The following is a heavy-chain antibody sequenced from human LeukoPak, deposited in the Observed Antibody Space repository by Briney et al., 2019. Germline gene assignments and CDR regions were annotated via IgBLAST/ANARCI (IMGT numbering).Heavy chain of an antibody. Sequence: SETLSLTCTVSGGSISSGDYYWSWIRQPPGKGLEWIGYIYYSGSTYYNPSLKSRVTISVDTSKNQFSLKLSSVTAADTAVYYCARDNSSGWYGDWDYWGQGTLVTVSS. J-gene: IGHJ4*02. D-gene: IGHD6-19*01. CDR2: IYYSGST. CDR1: GGSISSGDYY. V-gene: IGHV4-30-4*02. CDR3: ARDNSSGWYGDWDY.